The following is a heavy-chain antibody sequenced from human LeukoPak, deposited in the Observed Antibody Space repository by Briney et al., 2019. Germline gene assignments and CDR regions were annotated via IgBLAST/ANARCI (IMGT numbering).Heavy chain of an antibody. V-gene: IGHV3-30-3*01. CDR1: GFTFSYAW. CDR2: ISYDGSNK. D-gene: IGHD6-13*01. Sequence: PGGSLRLSCAASGFTFSYAWMSWVRQSPGKGLEWVAVISYDGSNKYYADSVKGRFTISRDNSKNTLYLQMNSLRAEDTAVYYCARDGIAAAGRKFDYWGQGTLVTVSS. CDR3: ARDGIAAAGRKFDY. J-gene: IGHJ4*02.